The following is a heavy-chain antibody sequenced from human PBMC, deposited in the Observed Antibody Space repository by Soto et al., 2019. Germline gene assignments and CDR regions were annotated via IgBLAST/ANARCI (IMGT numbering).Heavy chain of an antibody. CDR2: IYYSGST. D-gene: IGHD3-10*01. Sequence: LETLSLTCTVSGGYIRSSSYYWGWISQPPGKGLEWIGSIYYSGSTYYNPSLKSRVTISVDTSKNQFSLKLSSVTAADTAVYYCARHDLPLYYFDYWGQGTLVTVSS. V-gene: IGHV4-39*01. J-gene: IGHJ4*02. CDR1: GGYIRSSSYY. CDR3: ARHDLPLYYFDY.